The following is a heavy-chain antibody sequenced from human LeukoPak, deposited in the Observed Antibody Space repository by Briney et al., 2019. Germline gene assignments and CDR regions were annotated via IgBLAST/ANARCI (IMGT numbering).Heavy chain of an antibody. Sequence: PGGSLRLSCAASGFTFSSYWMSWVRQAPGKGLGWVANIKQDGSDKYYVDSVKGRLTISRDNSKNSLYLQMNSLRAEDTAVYYCARTQCISTRCSHYFDYWGQGTLVTVSS. CDR2: IKQDGSDK. J-gene: IGHJ4*02. CDR1: GFTFSSYW. CDR3: ARTQCISTRCSHYFDY. D-gene: IGHD2-2*01. V-gene: IGHV3-7*05.